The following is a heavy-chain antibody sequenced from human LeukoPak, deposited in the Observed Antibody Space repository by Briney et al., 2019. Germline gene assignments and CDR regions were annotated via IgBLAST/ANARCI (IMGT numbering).Heavy chain of an antibody. J-gene: IGHJ4*02. CDR1: GYTFASYY. CDR2: IYPGDSDT. V-gene: IGHV5-51*01. CDR3: ARSVAAAGPAFDY. D-gene: IGHD6-13*01. Sequence: GESLKISCKGSGYTFASYYIGWVRQMPGKGLEWMGIIYPGDSDTTYSPSFQGQVTISADKSISTAYLQWGSLKASDTAMYYCARSVAAAGPAFDYWGQGTLVTVS.